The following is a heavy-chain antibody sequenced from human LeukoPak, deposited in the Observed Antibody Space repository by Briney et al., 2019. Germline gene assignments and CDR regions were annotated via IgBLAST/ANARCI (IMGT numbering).Heavy chain of an antibody. CDR1: GFTFSSYE. CDR2: ISSSGSTI. CDR3: AKARMKWVVGALFDY. D-gene: IGHD1-26*01. V-gene: IGHV3-48*03. Sequence: GGSLRLSCAASGFTFSSYEMNWVRQAPGKGLEWVSYISSSGSTIYYADSVKGRFTISRDNAKNSLYLQMNSLRAEDTAVYYCAKARMKWVVGALFDYWGQGTLVTVSS. J-gene: IGHJ4*02.